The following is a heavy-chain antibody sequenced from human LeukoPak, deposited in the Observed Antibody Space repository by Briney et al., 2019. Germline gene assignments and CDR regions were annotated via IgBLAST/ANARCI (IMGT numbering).Heavy chain of an antibody. V-gene: IGHV3-74*01. CDR3: ARGYCSSTSCYFDY. CDR1: GFTFSSYW. D-gene: IGHD2-2*01. J-gene: IGHJ4*02. CDR2: INSDGSTT. Sequence: PGGSLRLSCAASGFTFSSYWMHWVRQAPGKGLVWVSHINSDGSTTSYADSVKGRFTISRDNAKNSLYLQMNSLRAEDTALYYCARGYCSSTSCYFDYWGQGTLVTVSS.